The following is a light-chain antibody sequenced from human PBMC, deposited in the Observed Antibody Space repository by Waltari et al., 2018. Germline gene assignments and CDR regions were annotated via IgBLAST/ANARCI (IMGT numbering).Light chain of an antibody. V-gene: IGKV3-20*01. Sequence: IVLTQSPGTLSLSPGERATLSCRASQSVSSSYLAWYQQKFGKAPRFLIYDASSRATSIPDRFSGSWSGTDFTLTISRLEPEDFAVYYCQQYGSSLSITFGQGTRLESK. CDR3: QQYGSSLSIT. J-gene: IGKJ5*01. CDR1: QSVSSSY. CDR2: DAS.